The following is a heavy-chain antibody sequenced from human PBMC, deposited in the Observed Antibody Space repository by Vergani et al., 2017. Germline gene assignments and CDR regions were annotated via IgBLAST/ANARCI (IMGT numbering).Heavy chain of an antibody. CDR1: GGTFSSYA. CDR2: IYPGDSDT. D-gene: IGHD6-13*01. Sequence: VQLVQSGAEVKKPGSSVKVSCKASGGTFSSYAISWVRQAPGQGLEWMGIIYPGDSDTRYSPSFQGQVPISADKSISTAYLQWSGLKASDTAMYYGARQRGGGIAAAGGRRGMDVWGQGTTVTVSS. CDR3: ARQRGGGIAAAGGRRGMDV. V-gene: IGHV5-51*01. J-gene: IGHJ6*02.